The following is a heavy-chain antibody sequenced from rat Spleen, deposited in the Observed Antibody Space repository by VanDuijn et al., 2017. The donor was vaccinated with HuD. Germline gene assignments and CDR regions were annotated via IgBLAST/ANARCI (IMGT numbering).Heavy chain of an antibody. J-gene: IGHJ1*01. V-gene: IGHV5-17*01. CDR3: ARHHQLGAYWYFDF. D-gene: IGHD5-1*01. CDR1: GFTFRDYA. Sequence: EVQLVESGGGFVQPGRSLKFSCVASGFTFRDYAMAWVRQAPEKGLEWVATILYDTTNTYYRVFVRGRFTISRDNATNTLYLQMYSLRSEDTATYYCARHHQLGAYWYFDFWGPGTMVTVSS. CDR2: ILYDTTNT.